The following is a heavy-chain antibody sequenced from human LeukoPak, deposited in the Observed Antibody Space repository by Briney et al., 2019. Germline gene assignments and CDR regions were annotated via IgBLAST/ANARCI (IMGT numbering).Heavy chain of an antibody. CDR2: INHSGST. CDR1: GGSFSGYY. CDR3: ARGCKLRFLEWLPSPPFDY. Sequence: SETLSLTCAVYGGSFSGYYWSWIRQPPGKGLEWIGEINHSGSTNYNPSLKSRVTISVDTSKNQFSLKLSSVTAADTAVHYCARGCKLRFLEWLPSPPFDYWGQGTLVTVSS. D-gene: IGHD3-3*01. V-gene: IGHV4-34*01. J-gene: IGHJ4*02.